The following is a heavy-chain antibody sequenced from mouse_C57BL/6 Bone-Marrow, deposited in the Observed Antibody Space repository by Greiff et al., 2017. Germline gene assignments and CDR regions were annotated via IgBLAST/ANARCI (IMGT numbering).Heavy chain of an antibody. V-gene: IGHV1-7*01. J-gene: IGHJ1*03. CDR3: ARRAYGSIWYFDV. Sequence: VQLVESGAELAKPGASVKLSCKASGYTFTSYWMHWVKQRPGRGLEWIGYINPSSGYTKYNQKFKDKATLTADKSSSTAYMQLSSLTYEDSAVYYCARRAYGSIWYFDVWGTGTTVTVSS. CDR2: INPSSGYT. CDR1: GYTFTSYW. D-gene: IGHD1-1*01.